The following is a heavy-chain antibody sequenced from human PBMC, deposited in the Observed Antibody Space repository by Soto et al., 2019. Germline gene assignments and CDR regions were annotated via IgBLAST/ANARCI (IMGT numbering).Heavy chain of an antibody. Sequence: ASVKVSCKASGGTFSSYAISWVRQAPGQGLEWMGGIIPIFGTANYAQKFQGRVTITADESTSTAHMELSSLRSEDTAVYYCARGVGSGSYYNQYNWFDPWGQGTLVTVSS. CDR1: GGTFSSYA. D-gene: IGHD3-10*01. J-gene: IGHJ5*02. CDR3: ARGVGSGSYYNQYNWFDP. V-gene: IGHV1-69*13. CDR2: IIPIFGTA.